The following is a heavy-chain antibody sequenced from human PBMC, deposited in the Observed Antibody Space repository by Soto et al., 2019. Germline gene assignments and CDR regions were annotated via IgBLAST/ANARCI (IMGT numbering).Heavy chain of an antibody. CDR3: ARGYDFWSGYYSSVY. CDR2: ISAYNGNT. V-gene: IGHV1-18*01. CDR1: GYTFTSYG. D-gene: IGHD3-3*01. J-gene: IGHJ4*02. Sequence: ASVKVSCKASGYTFTSYGISWVRQAPGQGLEWMGWISAYNGNTNYAQKLQGRVTMTTDTSTSTAYMELRSLRSDDTAVYYCARGYDFWSGYYSSVYWGQGTLVTVSS.